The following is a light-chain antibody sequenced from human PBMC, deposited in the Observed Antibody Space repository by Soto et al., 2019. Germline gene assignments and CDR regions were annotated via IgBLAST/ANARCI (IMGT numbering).Light chain of an antibody. Sequence: DILLTQSPFTLSASVGDRVTISCRASQSINKWLAWYQHKPGKAPNLLIYEVSTLHSGVPSRFSGSGSGTEFTLTISSLRPDDFATYYCQHYSGDRATFGQGTKVDIK. CDR3: QHYSGDRAT. J-gene: IGKJ1*01. V-gene: IGKV1-5*03. CDR1: QSINKW. CDR2: EVS.